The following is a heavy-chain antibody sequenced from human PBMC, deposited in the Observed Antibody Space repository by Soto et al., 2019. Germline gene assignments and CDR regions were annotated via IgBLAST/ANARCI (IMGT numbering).Heavy chain of an antibody. Sequence: EVQLVESGGGLVKPGESLRLSCAASGLTFSNAWMSWVRQTPGKGLEWVGRIKSKSAGGTTDYAAPVTGRFTISRDDSKNTLYLQMNSLKTEDTAVYYCTTDLFLGGMDVWGQGTTVTVSS. CDR2: IKSKSAGGTT. CDR3: TTDLFLGGMDV. V-gene: IGHV3-15*01. CDR1: GLTFSNAW. J-gene: IGHJ6*02.